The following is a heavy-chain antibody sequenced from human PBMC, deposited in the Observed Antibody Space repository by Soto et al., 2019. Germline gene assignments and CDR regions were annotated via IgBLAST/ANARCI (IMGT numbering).Heavy chain of an antibody. CDR1: GFTFSSYS. V-gene: IGHV3-21*01. D-gene: IGHD2-15*01. CDR2: ISSSSSYI. CDR3: AREKVVAALYYYYGMDV. J-gene: IGHJ6*02. Sequence: PGGSLRLSCAASGFTFSSYSMNWVRQAPGKGLEWVSSISSSSSYIYYADSVKGRFTISRDNAKNSLYLQMNSLRAEDTAVYYCAREKVVAALYYYYGMDVWGQGTTVTVSS.